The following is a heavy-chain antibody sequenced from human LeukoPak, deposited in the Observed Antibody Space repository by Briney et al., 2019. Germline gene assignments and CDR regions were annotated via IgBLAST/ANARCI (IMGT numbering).Heavy chain of an antibody. CDR2: INAGNGNT. J-gene: IGHJ4*02. CDR1: GYTFTSYA. CDR3: AREWNSRSHPDY. V-gene: IGHV1-3*01. Sequence: ASVKVSCKASGYTFTSYAMHWVRQAPGQRLEWMGWINAGNGNTKYSQKFQGRVTITRDTSASTAYMELSSLRSEDTAVYYCAREWNSRSHPDYWGQGTLVTVSS. D-gene: IGHD6-6*01.